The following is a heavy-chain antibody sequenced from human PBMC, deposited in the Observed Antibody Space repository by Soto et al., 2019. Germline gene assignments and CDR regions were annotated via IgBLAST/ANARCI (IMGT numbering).Heavy chain of an antibody. CDR3: ARDRGSNSSSWWDYYYYGMDV. CDR2: IYYSGST. Sequence: SETLSLTCTVSGGSISSYYWSWIRQPPGKGLEWIGYIYYSGSTNYNPSLKTRLTISVDTSKNQFSLKLSSVPAADTAVYYCARDRGSNSSSWWDYYYYGMDVWGQGTTVTVSS. J-gene: IGHJ6*02. D-gene: IGHD6-13*01. CDR1: GGSISSYY. V-gene: IGHV4-59*01.